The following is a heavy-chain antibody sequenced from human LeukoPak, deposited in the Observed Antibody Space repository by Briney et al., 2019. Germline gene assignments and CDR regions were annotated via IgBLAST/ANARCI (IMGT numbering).Heavy chain of an antibody. J-gene: IGHJ4*02. Sequence: ASVKVSCKASGYTFTNYAMNWVRQAPGQGLEWMGWINTNTGNPTYAQGFTGRFVFSLDTSVSTAYLQISSLKAEDTAVYYCARDGVSDYYDSSGYVYWGQGTLVTVSS. CDR3: ARDGVSDYYDSSGYVY. CDR1: GYTFTNYA. D-gene: IGHD3-22*01. V-gene: IGHV7-4-1*02. CDR2: INTNTGNP.